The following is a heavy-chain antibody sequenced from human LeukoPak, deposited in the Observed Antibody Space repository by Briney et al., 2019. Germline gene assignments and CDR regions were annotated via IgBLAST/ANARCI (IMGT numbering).Heavy chain of an antibody. CDR3: AGTTDYSSFLAF. D-gene: IGHD4-11*01. CDR1: GDSVSSSSAV. CDR2: TYYRSKWHN. J-gene: IGHJ4*02. Sequence: SQTLSLTCAVSGDSVSSSSAVWNWIRQSPSRGREWLGRTYYRSKWHNEYAESVKSRISITSDTSKNQFSLQLNSVTPEDTAEYFCAGTTDYSSFLAFWGQGTLVTVSS. V-gene: IGHV6-1*01.